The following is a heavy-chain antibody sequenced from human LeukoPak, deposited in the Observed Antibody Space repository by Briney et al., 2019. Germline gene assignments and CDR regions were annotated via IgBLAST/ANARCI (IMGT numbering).Heavy chain of an antibody. CDR1: GYTFTSYG. Sequence: GKVSCKASGYTFTSYGISWVRQAPGHELEWMGWISAYNVNTNYGQKHQGTVTMTTDTSTSTAYTELRSLRSDDTAVYYCARDRGTRYGTTVTTGYWGQGTLVTVSS. CDR3: ARDRGTRYGTTVTTGY. D-gene: IGHD4-17*01. J-gene: IGHJ4*02. CDR2: ISAYNVNT. V-gene: IGHV1-18*01.